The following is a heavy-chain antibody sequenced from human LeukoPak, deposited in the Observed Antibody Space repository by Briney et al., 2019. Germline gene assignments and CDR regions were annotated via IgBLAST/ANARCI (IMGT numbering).Heavy chain of an antibody. J-gene: IGHJ4*02. D-gene: IGHD3-9*01. Sequence: SSETLSLTCTVSGGSISSYYWSWIRQPAGKGLEWIGRIYTSGSTNYNPSLKSRVTISVDTSKNQFSLKLSSVTAADTAVYYCAREGTEYYDILTGYFDYWGQGTLVTVSS. CDR2: IYTSGST. CDR1: GGSISSYY. V-gene: IGHV4-4*07. CDR3: AREGTEYYDILTGYFDY.